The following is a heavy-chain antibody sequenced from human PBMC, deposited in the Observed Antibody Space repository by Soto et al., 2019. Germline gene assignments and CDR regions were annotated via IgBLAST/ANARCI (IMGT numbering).Heavy chain of an antibody. V-gene: IGHV1-69*13. CDR2: IIPFFGTA. D-gene: IGHD3-16*02. CDR3: ASRSIVGHSPYAMDV. Sequence: SVKVSCKASGGTFSTSAISWVRQAPGQGLEWMGGIIPFFGTANYTQKFQGRVTISADESTSTAYMELSRVRFEDTAVYYCASRSIVGHSPYAMDVWGQGTTVTVSS. CDR1: GGTFSTSA. J-gene: IGHJ6*02.